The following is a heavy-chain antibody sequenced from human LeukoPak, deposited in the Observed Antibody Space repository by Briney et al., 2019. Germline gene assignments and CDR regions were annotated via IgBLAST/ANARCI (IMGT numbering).Heavy chain of an antibody. Sequence: GGSLRLSCVASGFTFTGYWMSWVRQAPGKGLEWVTNIKQDGSEKYYVDSVKGRFTISRDNAMNSLYLQMNSLRAEDTAVYYCARDANADDSSGYQSRYYYYYYMDVWGKGTTVTISS. D-gene: IGHD3-22*01. CDR2: IKQDGSEK. J-gene: IGHJ6*03. CDR1: GFTFTGYW. CDR3: ARDANADDSSGYQSRYYYYYYMDV. V-gene: IGHV3-7*01.